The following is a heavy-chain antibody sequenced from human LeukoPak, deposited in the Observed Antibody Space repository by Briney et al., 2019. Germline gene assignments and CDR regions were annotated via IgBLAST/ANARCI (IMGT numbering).Heavy chain of an antibody. CDR3: ARRIAARQNYFDY. Sequence: SETLSLTCTVSGGSISSSSYYWGWIRQPLGKGLEWIGSIYYSGSTYYNPSLKSRVTISVDTSKNQFSLKLSSVTAADTAVYYCARRIAARQNYFDYWGQGTLVTVSS. CDR1: GGSISSSSYY. CDR2: IYYSGST. J-gene: IGHJ4*02. D-gene: IGHD6-6*01. V-gene: IGHV4-39*01.